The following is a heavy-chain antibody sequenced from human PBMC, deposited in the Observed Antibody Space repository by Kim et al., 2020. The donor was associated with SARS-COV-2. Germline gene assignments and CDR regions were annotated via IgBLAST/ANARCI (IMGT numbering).Heavy chain of an antibody. CDR3: TTTFGTNGY. CDR2: INGEGGGK. J-gene: IGHJ4*02. D-gene: IGHD2-8*01. Sequence: GGSLRLSCAGSGLTFSSYWIHWVRQAPGKGLVWVSRINGEGGGKMYADSVKGRFTISRDNAKNTVYLQMSSLRAEDTGVYYCTTTFGTNGYWGQGTLVTVSS. V-gene: IGHV3-74*03. CDR1: GLTFSSYW.